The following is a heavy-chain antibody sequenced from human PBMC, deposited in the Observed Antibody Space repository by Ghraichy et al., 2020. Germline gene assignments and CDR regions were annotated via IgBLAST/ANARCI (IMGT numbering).Heavy chain of an antibody. CDR1: GGSISSGDYY. Sequence: SETLSLTCTVSGGSISSGDYYWSWIRQPPGKGLEWIGYIYYSGSTYYNPSLKSRVTISVDTSKNQFSLKLSSVTAADTAVYYCARGDYYDSKDLGAFDIWGQGTMVTVSS. D-gene: IGHD3-22*01. CDR2: IYYSGST. CDR3: ARGDYYDSKDLGAFDI. J-gene: IGHJ3*02. V-gene: IGHV4-30-4*01.